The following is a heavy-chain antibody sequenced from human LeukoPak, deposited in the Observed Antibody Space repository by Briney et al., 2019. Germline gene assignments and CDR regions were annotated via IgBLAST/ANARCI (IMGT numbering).Heavy chain of an antibody. J-gene: IGHJ4*02. CDR2: IYTSGST. Sequence: SETLSLTCTVSGGSISSYYWSWIRQPAGKGLEWIGRIYTSGSTNYNPSLKSRVTMSVDTSKNQFSLKLSSVTAADTAVYYCASGHIAVGIFDYWGQGTLVTVSS. CDR1: GGSISSYY. D-gene: IGHD6-19*01. V-gene: IGHV4-4*07. CDR3: ASGHIAVGIFDY.